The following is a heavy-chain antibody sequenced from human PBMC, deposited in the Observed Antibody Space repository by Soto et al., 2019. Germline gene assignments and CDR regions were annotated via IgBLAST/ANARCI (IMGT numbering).Heavy chain of an antibody. CDR2: ISSSSSYI. CDR1: GFTFSSYS. Sequence: EVQLVESGGGLVKPGGSLRLSCAASGFTFSSYSMNWVRQAPGKGLEWVSSISSSSSYIYYADSVKGRFTISRDNAKISLYLQMNSLRAEDTAVYYCARDLKEYKAAAGTFDYWGQGTLVTVSS. J-gene: IGHJ4*02. D-gene: IGHD6-13*01. CDR3: ARDLKEYKAAAGTFDY. V-gene: IGHV3-21*01.